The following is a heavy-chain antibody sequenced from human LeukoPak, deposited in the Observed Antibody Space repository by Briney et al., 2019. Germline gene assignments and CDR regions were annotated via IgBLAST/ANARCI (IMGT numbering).Heavy chain of an antibody. CDR3: ARGGSCYYTSLPAMAEVTDY. CDR1: GYTFTGYY. Sequence: ASVKVSCKASGYTFTGYYMHWVRQAPGQGLEWMGWINPNSGSTNYAQKFQGRVTMTTDTSTSTAYMELSRLRSGDTAVYYCARGGSCYYTSLPAMAEVTDYWGQGTLVTVSS. J-gene: IGHJ4*02. V-gene: IGHV1-2*02. D-gene: IGHD2-15*01. CDR2: INPNSGST.